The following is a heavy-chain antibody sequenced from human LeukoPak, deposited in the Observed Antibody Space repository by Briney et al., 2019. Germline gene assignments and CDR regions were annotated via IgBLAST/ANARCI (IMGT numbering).Heavy chain of an antibody. CDR3: ALIVGATISFDY. J-gene: IGHJ4*02. V-gene: IGHV5-51*01. CDR1: GSRFTSYW. D-gene: IGHD1-26*01. Sequence: GASLKISCKGSGSRFTSYWIGWVRPMPGKGLAWMGIIYPGDSDTRYSPSFQGQVTISADKSISTAYLQWSSLKASDTAMYYCALIVGATISFDYWGQGTLVTVSS. CDR2: IYPGDSDT.